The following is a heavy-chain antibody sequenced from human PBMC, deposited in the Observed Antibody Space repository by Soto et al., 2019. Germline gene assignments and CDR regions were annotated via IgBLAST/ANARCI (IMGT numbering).Heavy chain of an antibody. D-gene: IGHD3-9*01. V-gene: IGHV1-18*01. CDR2: ISGYNVNA. CDR1: GYSFTSFA. Sequence: QVQLVQSGAEVKKPGASVKVSCKASGYSFTSFAINWVRQAPGQGLEWMGWISGYNVNAKYAQKLQGRVTLTTDTSANSAYRELMNLRADDTAVYFCARGDCLPDYWGQGTLFTVSS. J-gene: IGHJ4*02. CDR3: ARGDCLPDY.